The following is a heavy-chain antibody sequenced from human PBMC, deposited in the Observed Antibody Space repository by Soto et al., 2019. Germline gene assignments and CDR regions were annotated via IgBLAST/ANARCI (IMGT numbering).Heavy chain of an antibody. Sequence: SVKVSCKASGGTFSSYAISWVRQAPGQGLEWMGGMIPMFGTANYAQKFQGRVTITADESTSTTYMELSSLRYEDTAVYYCARARTYSRSWYGYWGKGPLVTVSS. CDR3: ARARTYSRSWYGY. J-gene: IGHJ4*02. CDR2: MIPMFGTA. CDR1: GGTFSSYA. D-gene: IGHD6-13*01. V-gene: IGHV1-69*13.